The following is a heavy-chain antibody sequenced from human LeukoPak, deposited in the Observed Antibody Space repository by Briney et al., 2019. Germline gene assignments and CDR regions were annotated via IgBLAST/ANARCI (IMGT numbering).Heavy chain of an antibody. D-gene: IGHD2-15*01. CDR1: GYTFTGYY. CDR2: INPNSGGT. V-gene: IGHV1-2*02. Sequence: ASVKVSCKASGYTFTGYYMHWVRQAPGQGLEWMGWINPNSGGTNYAQKFQGRVTMTRDTSISTAYMELSRLRSDDTAVYYCARVHFPQLVDAFDIWGQGTMVTVSS. J-gene: IGHJ3*02. CDR3: ARVHFPQLVDAFDI.